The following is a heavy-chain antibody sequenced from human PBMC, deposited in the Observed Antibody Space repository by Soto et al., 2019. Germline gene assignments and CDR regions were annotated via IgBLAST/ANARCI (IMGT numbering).Heavy chain of an antibody. CDR2: ISAYNGNT. CDR1: GYTFTSYG. Sequence: ASVKVSCKASGYTFTSYGISWVRQAPGQGLEWMGWISAYNGNTNYAQKLQGRVTMTTDTSTSTAYMELRSLRSDDKAVYYCARDIVVVPAATIVVVAADFDYWGQGTLVTVSS. CDR3: ARDIVVVPAATIVVVAADFDY. J-gene: IGHJ4*02. D-gene: IGHD2-2*01. V-gene: IGHV1-18*01.